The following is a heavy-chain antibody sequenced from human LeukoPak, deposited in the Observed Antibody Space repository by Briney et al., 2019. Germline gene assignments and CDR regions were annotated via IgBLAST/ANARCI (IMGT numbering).Heavy chain of an antibody. CDR1: GFTFSNNW. Sequence: RGSLRLSCAASGFTFSNNWMIWVRQAPGKGLEWVANIKEDGSAKYYVDSVKGRFTISRDNAKNSLYLQMNSLRAEDTAVYYCARGGTQSPTDWGPGTLVTVSS. CDR3: ARGGTQSPTD. V-gene: IGHV3-7*01. CDR2: IKEDGSAK. J-gene: IGHJ4*02.